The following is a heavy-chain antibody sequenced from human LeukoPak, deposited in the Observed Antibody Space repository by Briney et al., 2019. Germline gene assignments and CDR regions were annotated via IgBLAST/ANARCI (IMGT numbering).Heavy chain of an antibody. CDR3: GTSPPITIFGVVTT. V-gene: IGHV1-2*02. CDR1: GYRFTGYY. Sequence: ASVKVSCKTSGYRFTGYYMHWVRQAPGQGLDWMGWINPSSGGTNYAQKFEGRVTMTRDTSISTAYMEMTRLRSDDTAVHYCGTSPPITIFGVVTTWGQGTLVTVSS. CDR2: INPSSGGT. J-gene: IGHJ4*02. D-gene: IGHD3-3*01.